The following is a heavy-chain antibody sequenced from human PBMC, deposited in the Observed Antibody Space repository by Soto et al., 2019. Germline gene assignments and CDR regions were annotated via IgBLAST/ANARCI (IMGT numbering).Heavy chain of an antibody. D-gene: IGHD6-19*01. V-gene: IGHV3-7*01. CDR3: AGENPAVADAFDI. CDR2: IKQDGSEK. J-gene: IGHJ3*02. CDR1: GFTFSSYW. Sequence: GGSLRLSCAASGFTFSSYWMSWVRQAPGKGLEWVANIKQDGSEKYYVDSVKGRFTISRDNAKNSLYLQMNSLRAEDTAVYYCAGENPAVADAFDIWGQGTMVTVSS.